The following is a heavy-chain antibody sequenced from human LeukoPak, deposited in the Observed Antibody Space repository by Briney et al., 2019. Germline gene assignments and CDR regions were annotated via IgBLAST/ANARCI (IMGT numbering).Heavy chain of an antibody. Sequence: GGSLRLSCAASGFTFSSYSINWVRQAPGRGLEWVSSISSGSSYIYYAASVKGRFTISRDNAKNSLYLQMNSLRVEDTAVYYCGREKQQWLVGPDYRGQGTLVTVSS. CDR3: GREKQQWLVGPDY. CDR1: GFTFSSYS. V-gene: IGHV3-21*01. CDR2: ISSGSSYI. J-gene: IGHJ4*02. D-gene: IGHD6-19*01.